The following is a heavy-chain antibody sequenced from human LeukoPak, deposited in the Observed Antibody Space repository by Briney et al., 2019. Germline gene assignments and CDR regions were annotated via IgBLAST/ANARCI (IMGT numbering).Heavy chain of an antibody. V-gene: IGHV4-4*07. D-gene: IGHD3-10*01. Sequence: PSETLSLTCTVSGGSISSYYWSWIRQPAGKGLEWIGRIYTSGSTNYNPSLKSRVPMSVDTSKNQFSLKLSSVTAADTAVYYCARTVGDGSGSYLYYYYYMDVWGKGTTVTVSS. J-gene: IGHJ6*03. CDR2: IYTSGST. CDR3: ARTVGDGSGSYLYYYYYMDV. CDR1: GGSISSYY.